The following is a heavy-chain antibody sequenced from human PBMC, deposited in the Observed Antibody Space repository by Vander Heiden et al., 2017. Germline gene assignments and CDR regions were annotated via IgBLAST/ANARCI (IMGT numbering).Heavy chain of an antibody. J-gene: IGHJ3*02. D-gene: IGHD3-10*01. CDR3: TRVWLWFGELSHDDAFDI. CDR1: GFTFGDYA. Sequence: EVQLVESGGGLVQPGRSVRLSCTASGFTFGDYAMSCVRQAPGKGLECVGFIRSKAYGGTTEYAASVKGRFTISRDDSKSIAYLQMNSLKTEDTAVYYCTRVWLWFGELSHDDAFDIWGQGTMVTLSS. CDR2: IRSKAYGGTT. V-gene: IGHV3-49*04.